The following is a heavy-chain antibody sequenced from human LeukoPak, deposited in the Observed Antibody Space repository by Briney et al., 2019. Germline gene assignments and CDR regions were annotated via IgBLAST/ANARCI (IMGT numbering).Heavy chain of an antibody. CDR3: ASQTMVRGVIKNAFDI. V-gene: IGHV1-18*01. D-gene: IGHD3-10*01. CDR1: GYTFTSYG. J-gene: IGHJ3*02. Sequence: ASVKVSCKASGYTFTSYGISWVRQAPGQGLEWMGWISAYNGNTNYAQKFQGRVTITADESTSTAYMELSSLRSEDTAVYYCASQTMVRGVIKNAFDIWGQGTMVTVSS. CDR2: ISAYNGNT.